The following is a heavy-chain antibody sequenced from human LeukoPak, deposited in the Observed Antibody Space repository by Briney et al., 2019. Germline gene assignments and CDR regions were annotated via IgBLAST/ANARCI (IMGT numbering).Heavy chain of an antibody. J-gene: IGHJ4*02. V-gene: IGHV1-2*02. CDR2: INPNSGGT. D-gene: IGHD3-9*01. CDR1: GYTFTGYY. CDR3: AREPAKVLTYFDY. Sequence: ASVKVSCKASGYTFTGYYMHWVRQAPGQGLEWMGWINPNSGGTNYAQKFQGRVTMTRDTSISTAYMELSRLRSDDTAVYYCAREPAKVLTYFDYWGQGTPVTVSS.